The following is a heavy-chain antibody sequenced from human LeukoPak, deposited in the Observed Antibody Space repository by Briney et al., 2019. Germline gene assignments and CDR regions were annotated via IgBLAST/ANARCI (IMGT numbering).Heavy chain of an antibody. CDR1: GFTFSSYA. D-gene: IGHD6-19*01. V-gene: IGHV3-23*01. CDR3: AKDWRAVY. CDR2: MSGSGDSI. J-gene: IGHJ4*02. Sequence: GGSLRLSCAASGFTFSSYAMSWVRQAPGKGLEWVSAMSGSGDSIKYADSVKGRFTMSRDNSKNTLYLRMNSLRAEDTAVYYCAKDWRAVYWGQGTLVTVSS.